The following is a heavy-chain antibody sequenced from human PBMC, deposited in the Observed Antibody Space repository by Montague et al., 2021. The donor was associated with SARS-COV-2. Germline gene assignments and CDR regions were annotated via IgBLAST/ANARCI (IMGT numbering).Heavy chain of an antibody. V-gene: IGHV4-59*08. Sequence: SETLSLTCDFAGGSFRDYAWSWIRQPPGKRLEWIGYLSYSGRPXXXPSXXXRVSISVDTSKNQFSLRLRSVIAADTAVYYCAGRLPQYTSGWYFDRWGQGTLVAVSS. D-gene: IGHD6-19*01. CDR3: AGRLPQYTSGWYFDR. CDR1: GGSFRDYA. J-gene: IGHJ4*02. CDR2: LSYSGRP.